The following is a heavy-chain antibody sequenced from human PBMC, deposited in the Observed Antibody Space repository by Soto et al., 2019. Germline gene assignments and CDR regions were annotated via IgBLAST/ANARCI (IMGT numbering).Heavy chain of an antibody. J-gene: IGHJ4*02. D-gene: IGHD4-17*01. Sequence: QVQLVESGGGVVQPGRSLRLSCAASGFTFSSYGMHWVRQAPGKGLGWVAVISYDGSNKYYADSVKGRFTISRDNSKNTLYLQMNSLRAEDTAVYYCAKTRPSMTTVTTIPDYWGQGTLVTVSS. CDR2: ISYDGSNK. V-gene: IGHV3-30*18. CDR1: GFTFSSYG. CDR3: AKTRPSMTTVTTIPDY.